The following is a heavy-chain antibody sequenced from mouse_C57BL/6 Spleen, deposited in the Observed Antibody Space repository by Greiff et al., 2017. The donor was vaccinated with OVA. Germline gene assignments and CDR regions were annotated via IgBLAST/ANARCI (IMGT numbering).Heavy chain of an antibody. Sequence: EVKLMESGGGLVKPGGSLKLSCAASGFTFSDYGMHWVRQAPEKGLEWVAYISSGSSTIYYADTVKGRFTIARDNAKNTLFLQMTSLRSEDTAMYYCASGKYYYGSFDYWGQGTTLTVSS. CDR3: ASGKYYYGSFDY. CDR1: GFTFSDYG. D-gene: IGHD1-1*01. CDR2: ISSGSSTI. J-gene: IGHJ2*01. V-gene: IGHV5-17*01.